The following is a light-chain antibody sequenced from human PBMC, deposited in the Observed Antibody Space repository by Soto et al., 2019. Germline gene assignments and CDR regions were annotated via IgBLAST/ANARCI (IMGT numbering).Light chain of an antibody. CDR1: QSVSSSY. Sequence: ESLLTQAPGTLSLSPGERATLSWRASQSVSSSYLAWYQQKPGQAPRLLIYGASSRATGIPDRLSGSGSGKDFTLTISRLETEDFAVYYCQQYGSSPRTWTFGHGTKVDIK. CDR2: GAS. CDR3: QQYGSSPRTWT. J-gene: IGKJ1*01. V-gene: IGKV3-20*01.